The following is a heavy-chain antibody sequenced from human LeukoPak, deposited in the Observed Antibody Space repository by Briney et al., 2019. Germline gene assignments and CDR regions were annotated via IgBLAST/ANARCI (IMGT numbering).Heavy chain of an antibody. V-gene: IGHV4-39*01. CDR3: ASGPRPFDY. J-gene: IGHJ4*02. Sequence: SETLSLTCSVPGGSISRSSYYWGWIRQPPGEGLEWIGSIYYSGSTYYNPSLKSRVTISVDTSKNQFSLKLSSVTAADTAVYYCASGPRPFDYWGQGTLVTVSS. CDR1: GGSISRSSYY. CDR2: IYYSGST.